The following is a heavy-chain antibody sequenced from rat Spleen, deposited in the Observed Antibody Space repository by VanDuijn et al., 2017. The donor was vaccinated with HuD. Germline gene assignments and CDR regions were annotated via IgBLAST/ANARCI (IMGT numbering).Heavy chain of an antibody. CDR1: GFTFSDYY. V-gene: IGHV5-20*01. CDR3: TRDPNYYSSYISFAY. Sequence: EVQLAESGGGLVQPGRSLKLSCAASGFTFSDYYMAWVRQAPTKGLEWVASISYDGSRTYYPDSVRGRFTISRDNAKSTLYLQMDSLRSEDTATYFCTRDPNYYSSYISFAYWGQGTLVTVSS. J-gene: IGHJ3*01. D-gene: IGHD1-2*01. CDR2: ISYDGSRT.